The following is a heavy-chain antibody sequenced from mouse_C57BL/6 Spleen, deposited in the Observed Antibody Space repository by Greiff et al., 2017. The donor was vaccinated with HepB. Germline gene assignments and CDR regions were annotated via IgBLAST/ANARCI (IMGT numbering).Heavy chain of an antibody. CDR1: GYTFTSYW. J-gene: IGHJ2*01. V-gene: IGHV1-64*01. Sequence: VQLQQPGAELVKPGASVKLSCKASGYTFTSYWMHWVKQRPGQGLEWIGMIHPNSGSTNYNEKFKSKATLTVDKSSSTAYMQLSSLTSEDSAVYYCARSETTVVATDYWGQGTTLTVSS. CDR2: IHPNSGST. CDR3: ARSETTVVATDY. D-gene: IGHD1-1*01.